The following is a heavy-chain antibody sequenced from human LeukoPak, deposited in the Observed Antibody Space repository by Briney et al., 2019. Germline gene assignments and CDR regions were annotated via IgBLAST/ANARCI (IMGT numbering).Heavy chain of an antibody. CDR1: GFTFSSYS. CDR3: ARERCGFRSEVDY. V-gene: IGHV3-21*01. Sequence: GGSLRLSCAASGFTFSSYSMNRVRQAPGKGLEWVSSISSSSSYIYYADSVKGRFTISRDNAKNSPYLQMNSLRAEDTAVYYCARERCGFRSEVDYWGQGTLVTVSS. D-gene: IGHD1-26*01. CDR2: ISSSSSYI. J-gene: IGHJ4*02.